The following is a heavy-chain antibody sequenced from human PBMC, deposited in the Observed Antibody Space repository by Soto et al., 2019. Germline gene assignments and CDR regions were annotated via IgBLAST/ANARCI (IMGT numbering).Heavy chain of an antibody. Sequence: QVQLVQSGAEVKKPGASVKVSCKASGYIFIHYYIHWVRQAPGQGLEGMAINKPNGGSTNYAQKFHGRNTVTSDKSTSTGSMEVNRLGSYCTAVYFCASSLRQGAFWGQGTLVTVSS. V-gene: IGHV1-46*01. CDR2: NKPNGGST. J-gene: IGHJ4*02. D-gene: IGHD3-10*01. CDR3: ASSLRQGAF. CDR1: GYIFIHYY.